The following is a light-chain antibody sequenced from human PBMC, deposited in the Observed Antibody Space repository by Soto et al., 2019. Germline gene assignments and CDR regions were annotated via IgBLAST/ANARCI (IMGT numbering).Light chain of an antibody. V-gene: IGKV1-5*01. CDR2: DAS. J-gene: IGKJ2*01. Sequence: EIELTQSPSSLSASVGDRVTTTCRTSHSFSRRLAWFQQKPGKAPKLLIYDASSLESGVPSRFSGRGSGTVFTLTISSLQPDDCATYYCHTYNSYSLHTFGQGTKVDIK. CDR1: HSFSRR. CDR3: HTYNSYSLHT.